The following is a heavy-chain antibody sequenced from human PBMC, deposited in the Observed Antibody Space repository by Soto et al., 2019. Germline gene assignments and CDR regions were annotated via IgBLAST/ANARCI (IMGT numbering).Heavy chain of an antibody. CDR3: ARGPNWGYRFDA. J-gene: IGHJ5*02. CDR1: GGTFSGHA. CDR2: LIPLFGTT. V-gene: IGHV1-69*06. Sequence: QVQLVQSGAEVKKPGSSVKVSCEASGGTFSGHAISWVRQAPGQGPEWMGGLIPLFGTTQHAQNFQDRLTITADKSTSTAYMELTSLRFEDAAIYYCARGPNWGYRFDAWGQGTLVTVSS. D-gene: IGHD7-27*01.